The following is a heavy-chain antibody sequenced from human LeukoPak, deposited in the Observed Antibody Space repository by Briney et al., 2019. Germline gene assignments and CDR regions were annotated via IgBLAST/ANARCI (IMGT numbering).Heavy chain of an antibody. CDR3: ARDRHVRGLYYYYMDV. CDR2: ISSSSSYI. D-gene: IGHD6-6*01. V-gene: IGHV3-21*01. Sequence: GGSLRLSCAASGFTSRNYSMNWVRQAPGKGLEWVSSISSSSSYIYYADSVKGRFTISRDNAKNSLYLQMNSLRPEDTAVYFCARDRHVRGLYYYYMDVWGKGTAVTVSS. J-gene: IGHJ6*03. CDR1: GFTSRNYS.